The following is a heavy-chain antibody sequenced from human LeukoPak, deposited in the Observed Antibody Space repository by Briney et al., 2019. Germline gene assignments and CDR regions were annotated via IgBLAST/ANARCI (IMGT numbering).Heavy chain of an antibody. CDR3: ARTRRGYSYGYAAGVFDY. CDR2: INHSGST. V-gene: IGHV4-4*02. Sequence: SGTLSLTCTVSNGPITTTKWWSWVRQPPGKGLEWIGEINHSGSTNYNPSLKSRVTISVDTSKNQFSLKLSSVTAADTAVYYCARTRRGYSYGYAAGVFDYWGQGTLVTVSS. D-gene: IGHD5-18*01. CDR1: NGPITTTKW. J-gene: IGHJ4*02.